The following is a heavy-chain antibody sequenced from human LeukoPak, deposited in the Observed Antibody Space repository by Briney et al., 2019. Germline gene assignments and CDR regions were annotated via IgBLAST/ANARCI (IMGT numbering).Heavy chain of an antibody. CDR3: AKEILRYFDYGMDV. CDR1: GFTFSSYG. CDR2: ISYDGSNK. Sequence: PGRSLRLSCAASGFTFSSYGMHWVRQAPGKGLEWVAVISYDGSNKYYADSVKGRFTISRDNSKNTLYLQMNSLRAEDTAVYYCAKEILRYFDYGMDVWGQGTTVTVSS. D-gene: IGHD3-9*01. V-gene: IGHV3-30*18. J-gene: IGHJ6*02.